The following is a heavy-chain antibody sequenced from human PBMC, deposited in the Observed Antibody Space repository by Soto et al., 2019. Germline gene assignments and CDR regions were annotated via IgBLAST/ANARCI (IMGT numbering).Heavy chain of an antibody. Sequence: PSETLSLTCTVSGGSISSGDYYWSWIRQPPGKGLEWIGYIYYSGSTYYNPSLKSRVTISLDTSKNQFSLKLSSVTAADTAVYYCAGAYYDILTGYYEGISIWGQGTLVTVSS. CDR2: IYYSGST. CDR1: GGSISSGDYY. J-gene: IGHJ4*02. V-gene: IGHV4-30-4*01. CDR3: AGAYYDILTGYYEGISI. D-gene: IGHD3-9*01.